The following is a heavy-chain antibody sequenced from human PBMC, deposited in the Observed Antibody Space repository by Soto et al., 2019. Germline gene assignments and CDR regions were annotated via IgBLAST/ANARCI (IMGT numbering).Heavy chain of an antibody. Sequence: QVQLQESGPGLVKPSETLSLTCNVSGVSIRSYFWSWVRQPPGKGLEWIGYIPYSGGPTYNPSLKSRVTISIDTSKKQFSLKMTSVTAADTAVYYCASSKMGLISVLETWGQGTLVTVSA. J-gene: IGHJ5*02. V-gene: IGHV4-59*01. CDR2: IPYSGGP. CDR1: GVSIRSYF. D-gene: IGHD3-10*01. CDR3: ASSKMGLISVLET.